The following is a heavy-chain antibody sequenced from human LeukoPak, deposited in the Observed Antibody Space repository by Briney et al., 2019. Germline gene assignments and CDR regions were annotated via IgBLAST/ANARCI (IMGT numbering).Heavy chain of an antibody. CDR2: INPNSGGT. J-gene: IGHJ4*02. D-gene: IGHD3-10*01. CDR3: AKVNGMVRGVIDY. CDR1: GYTFTGYY. Sequence: ASVKVSCKASGYTFTGYYMHWVRQAPGQGLEWMGWINPNSGGTNYAQKFQGRVTMTRDTSISTAYMELSRLRSDDTALYYCAKVNGMVRGVIDYWGQGTLVTVSS. V-gene: IGHV1-2*02.